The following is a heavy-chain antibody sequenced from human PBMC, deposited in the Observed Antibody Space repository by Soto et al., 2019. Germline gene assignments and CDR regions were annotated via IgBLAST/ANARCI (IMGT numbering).Heavy chain of an antibody. CDR2: IYYSGST. V-gene: IGHV4-31*03. CDR3: ARYADYGGSRGGMDV. J-gene: IGHJ6*02. D-gene: IGHD4-17*01. Sequence: QVRLEESGPGLVKPSETLSLICSVSGGSVNNADYFWSWIRHHPENGLEWIGYIYYSGSTRYNPSFKTRATMSIDTSKNEFPLWLNSVTVADTAVYFCARYADYGGSRGGMDVWGRGTTVTVSS. CDR1: GGSVNNADYF.